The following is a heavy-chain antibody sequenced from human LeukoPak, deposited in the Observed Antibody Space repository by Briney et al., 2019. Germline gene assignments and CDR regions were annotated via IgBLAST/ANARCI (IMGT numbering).Heavy chain of an antibody. CDR2: MNPNSGNT. D-gene: IGHD5-18*01. J-gene: IGHJ4*02. Sequence: ASVKVSCKASGYTFTSYDINWVRQATGQGLEWMGWMNPNSGNTGYAQKFQGRVTITRNTSISTAYMELSSLRSEDTAVYYCARVPRTAMASGFDYWGQGTLVTVSS. V-gene: IGHV1-8*03. CDR1: GYTFTSYD. CDR3: ARVPRTAMASGFDY.